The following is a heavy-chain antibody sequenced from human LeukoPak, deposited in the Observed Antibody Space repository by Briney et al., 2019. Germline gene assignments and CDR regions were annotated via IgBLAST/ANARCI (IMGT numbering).Heavy chain of an antibody. V-gene: IGHV4-4*07. CDR1: GGFISSYY. CDR3: ARELWGPAAIDY. Sequence: SETLSLTCTVSGGFISSYYWSWIRRPAGKGLEWIGRIYTSGTTNYKPSLKSRVTMSVDTSKNQFSLKLSSVTAADTAVYYCARELWGPAAIDYWGQGTLVTVSS. D-gene: IGHD2-2*01. J-gene: IGHJ4*02. CDR2: IYTSGTT.